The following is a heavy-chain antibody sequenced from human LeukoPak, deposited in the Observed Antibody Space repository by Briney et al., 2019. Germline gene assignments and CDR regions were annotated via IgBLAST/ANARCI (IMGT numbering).Heavy chain of an antibody. Sequence: GRSLRLSCAASGFTFSSYGMHWVRQAPGKGLVWVAVISYDGSNKYYADSVKGRFTISRDNSKNTLYLQMNSLRAEDTAVYYCAKGSGIAAAGPRALDVWGKGTTVTVSS. CDR1: GFTFSSYG. V-gene: IGHV3-30*18. D-gene: IGHD6-13*01. CDR2: ISYDGSNK. J-gene: IGHJ6*04. CDR3: AKGSGIAAAGPRALDV.